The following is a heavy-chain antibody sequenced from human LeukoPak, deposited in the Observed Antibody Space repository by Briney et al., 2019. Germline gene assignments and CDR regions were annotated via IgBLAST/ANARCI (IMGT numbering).Heavy chain of an antibody. CDR3: ARDWRNKGMDV. D-gene: IGHD5-18*01. V-gene: IGHV3-11*01. J-gene: IGHJ4*02. Sequence: GGSLRLSCAGSGFTLSDYYMTWIRQAPGKGLECLSYISGSGSTIYHADSVKGRITTSRDNAKNSLYLQMDSLRAEDTAIYYCARDWRNKGMDVWGQGTLVTVSS. CDR1: GFTLSDYY. CDR2: ISGSGSTI.